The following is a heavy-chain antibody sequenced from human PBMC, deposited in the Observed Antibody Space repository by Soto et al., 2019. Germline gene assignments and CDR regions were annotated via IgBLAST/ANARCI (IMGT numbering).Heavy chain of an antibody. CDR1: GDSVSSNSAA. CDR3: ERVGLNGNSGGGVFNF. Sequence: PSQTLSLTCAISGDSVSSNSAAWNLIRQPPSRGLEWLGGTYYRSMWYNDYAVSVKSRIPNTPDTPKNHFPRQLNSVTPGDRVVFYCERVGLNGNSGGGVFNFGGQG. V-gene: IGHV6-1*01. CDR2: TYYRSMWYN. J-gene: IGHJ4*02. D-gene: IGHD3-16*01.